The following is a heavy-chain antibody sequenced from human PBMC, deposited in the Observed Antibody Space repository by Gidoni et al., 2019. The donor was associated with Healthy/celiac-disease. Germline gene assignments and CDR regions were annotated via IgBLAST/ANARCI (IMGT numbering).Heavy chain of an antibody. CDR3: AKISPPDSIVGATTDY. V-gene: IGHV3-23*01. CDR1: GFTFNNYA. J-gene: IGHJ4*02. D-gene: IGHD1-26*01. CDR2: ISDSGGNT. Sequence: EVQLLESGGGLVQPGGSLRLSCAASGFTFNNYAVSWVRQAPGKGLEWVSVISDSGGNTYYADSVKGRFTISRDNSKNTLYLQMNSLRAGDTAVYYCAKISPPDSIVGATTDYWGQGTLVTVAS.